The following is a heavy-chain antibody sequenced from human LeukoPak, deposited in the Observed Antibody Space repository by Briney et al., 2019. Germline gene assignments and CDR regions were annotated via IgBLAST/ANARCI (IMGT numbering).Heavy chain of an antibody. CDR3: PREDKAMASGRGFDI. D-gene: IGHD5-18*01. CDR2: ISSSSSYT. V-gene: IGHV3-11*05. J-gene: IGHJ3*02. CDR1: GFRFSDYY. Sequence: PGGSLRLSCAGSGFRFSDYYMSWIRQAPGKGLEWVAYISSSSSYTNYADSVKGRLTISRDNAKNSLYLQMNSLRVEDTAVYYRPREDKAMASGRGFDIWGQGTMVTVSS.